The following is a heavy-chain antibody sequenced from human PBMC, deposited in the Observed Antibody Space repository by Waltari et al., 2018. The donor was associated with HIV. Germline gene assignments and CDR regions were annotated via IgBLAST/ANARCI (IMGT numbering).Heavy chain of an antibody. D-gene: IGHD1-26*01. Sequence: EVQLLESGGGLVQPGGYLRLPCAASGVTFSSHVMSWVRKAPGKGLEWVSAISGSGGSTYYTDSVKGRFTISRDTSKNTVYLQMNSLRAEDTAVYYCAKHQSREILNDFDYWGQGTLVTVSS. CDR3: AKHQSREILNDFDY. V-gene: IGHV3-23*01. CDR1: GVTFSSHV. J-gene: IGHJ4*02. CDR2: ISGSGGST.